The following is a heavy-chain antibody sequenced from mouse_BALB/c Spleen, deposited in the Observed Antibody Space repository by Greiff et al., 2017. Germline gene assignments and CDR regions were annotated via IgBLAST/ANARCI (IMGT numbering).Heavy chain of an antibody. V-gene: IGHV2-9*02. CDR1: GFSLTSYG. CDR2: IWAGGST. Sequence: VQGVESGPGLVAPSQSLSITCTVSGFSLTSYGVHWVRQPPGKGLEWLGVIWAGGSTNCNSALMSRLSISKDNSKSQVFLKMNSLQTDDTAMYYCARDRSAWFAYWGQGTLVTVSA. J-gene: IGHJ3*01. CDR3: ARDRSAWFAY.